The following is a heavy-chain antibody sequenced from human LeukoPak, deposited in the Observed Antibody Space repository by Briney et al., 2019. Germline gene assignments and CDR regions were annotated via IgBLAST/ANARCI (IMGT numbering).Heavy chain of an antibody. D-gene: IGHD1-1*01. CDR3: ASRRTGPLYYFDY. V-gene: IGHV4-59*08. CDR1: GGSISSYY. CDR2: IYYSGST. Sequence: PSETLSLTCTVSGGSISSYYWSWSRQPPGKGLEWIGYIYYSGSTNYNPSLKSRVTISVGTSKNQFSLKLSSVTAADTAVYYCASRRTGPLYYFDYWGQGTLVTVSS. J-gene: IGHJ4*02.